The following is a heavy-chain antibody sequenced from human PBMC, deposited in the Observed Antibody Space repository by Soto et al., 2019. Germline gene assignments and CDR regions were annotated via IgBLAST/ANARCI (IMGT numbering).Heavy chain of an antibody. CDR1: GYTLTELS. D-gene: IGHD6-19*01. CDR3: ATAFYSRGWGMDV. J-gene: IGHJ6*02. V-gene: IGHV1-24*01. CDR2: FDPEDGET. Sequence: ASVKVSCKVSGYTLTELSMHWVRQAPGKGLEWMGGFDPEDGETIYAQKFQGRVTMTEDTSTEKAYMGLSSLRSEDTAVYYCATAFYSRGWGMDVWGQGPTVTVSS.